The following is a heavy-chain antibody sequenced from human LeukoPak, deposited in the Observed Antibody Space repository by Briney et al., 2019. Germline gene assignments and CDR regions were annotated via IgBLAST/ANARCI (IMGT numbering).Heavy chain of an antibody. V-gene: IGHV3-48*04. CDR1: GFTFSSYW. Sequence: GGSLRLSCAASGFTFSSYWMSWVRQAPGKGLEWVSYISISGSTIYYADSVRGRFTISRDNAKNSLYLQMNSLRAEDTAVYYCAGFDYYGSESYYNHFDSWGQGTLVTVSS. CDR3: AGFDYYGSESYYNHFDS. CDR2: ISISGSTI. J-gene: IGHJ4*02. D-gene: IGHD3-10*01.